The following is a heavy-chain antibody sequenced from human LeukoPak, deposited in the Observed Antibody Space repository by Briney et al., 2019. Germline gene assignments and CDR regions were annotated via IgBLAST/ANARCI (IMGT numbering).Heavy chain of an antibody. CDR3: AREGGPYRLLDY. CDR1: GVTISTTNW. Sequence: SGTLSLTCAVSGVTISTTNWCTWFRPPPGELLECRGQVNLRGSTSYDPSLKSRVAISVNKSDNHNSLKLPSVTAADTAVYYCAREGGPYRLLDYSGQGTLVTVAS. V-gene: IGHV4-4*02. J-gene: IGHJ4*02. CDR2: VNLRGST.